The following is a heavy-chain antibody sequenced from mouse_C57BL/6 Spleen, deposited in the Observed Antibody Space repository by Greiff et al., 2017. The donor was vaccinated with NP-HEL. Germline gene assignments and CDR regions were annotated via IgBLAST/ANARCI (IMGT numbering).Heavy chain of an antibody. V-gene: IGHV1-42*01. J-gene: IGHJ1*03. CDR2: INPSTGGT. Sequence: EVQLQQSGPELVKPGASVKISCKASGYSFPGYYMNWVKQSPEKSLEWIGEINPSTGGTTYNQKFKAKATLTVDKSSSTAYMQLKSLTSEDSAVYYCARGGPEKYFDVWGTGTTVTVSS. CDR1: GYSFPGYY. CDR3: ARGGPEKYFDV.